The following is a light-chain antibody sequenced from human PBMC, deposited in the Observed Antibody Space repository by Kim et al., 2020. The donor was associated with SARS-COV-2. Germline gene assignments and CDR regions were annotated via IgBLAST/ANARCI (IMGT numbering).Light chain of an antibody. Sequence: GQSITTAFTGTSSDVGGYIFVSWYQQQPGKAPKLIIYDVSHRPSGVSNRFSGSKSGNRASLTIFGLQAEDEADYYCTSYTSTSTLVFGGGTQLTVL. V-gene: IGLV2-14*03. CDR1: SSDVGGYIF. CDR2: DVS. J-gene: IGLJ2*01. CDR3: TSYTSTSTLV.